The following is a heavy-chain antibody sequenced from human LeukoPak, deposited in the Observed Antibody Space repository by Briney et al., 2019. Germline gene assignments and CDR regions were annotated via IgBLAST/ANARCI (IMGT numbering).Heavy chain of an antibody. Sequence: PSETPSLTCAVSGYSISGGYYWGWIRPSPGKGLQWIGSIYHSGDTRYSPSLNSRVTMSVDTSKNQFSLKLSSVTAADTAVYYCARVTFMDVWGTGTTVTVSS. V-gene: IGHV4-38-2*01. CDR2: IYHSGDT. CDR3: ARVTFMDV. CDR1: GYSISGGYY. J-gene: IGHJ6*04. D-gene: IGHD4-11*01.